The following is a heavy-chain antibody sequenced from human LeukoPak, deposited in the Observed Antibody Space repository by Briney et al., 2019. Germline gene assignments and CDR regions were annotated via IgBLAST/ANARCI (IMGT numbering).Heavy chain of an antibody. CDR2: ISGIGAST. V-gene: IGHV3-23*01. Sequence: GGSLRLSSVASGFSFGKYWMSWVRQAPGKGQEWISGISGIGASTYYADSVQGRFTISRDNSKSTLCLQMNSLRAEDTAVYYCAKQLGYCSDGSCYFPYWGQGTLVTVSS. J-gene: IGHJ4*02. CDR3: AKQLGYCSDGSCYFPY. CDR1: GFSFGKYW. D-gene: IGHD2-15*01.